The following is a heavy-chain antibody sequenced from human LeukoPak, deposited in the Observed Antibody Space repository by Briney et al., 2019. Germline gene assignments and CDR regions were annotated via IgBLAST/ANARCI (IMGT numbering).Heavy chain of an antibody. CDR1: GYSFTNYW. J-gene: IGHJ4*02. Sequence: GESLKISCKGSGYSFTNYWIGWVRQMPGKGLGWMGIIYPGDSDTRYSPSFQGQVTISADKSISTAYLQWSSLKASDTAMYYCARRRYCGGDCYSLDYWGQGTLVTVSS. V-gene: IGHV5-51*01. CDR3: ARRRYCGGDCYSLDY. CDR2: IYPGDSDT. D-gene: IGHD2-21*02.